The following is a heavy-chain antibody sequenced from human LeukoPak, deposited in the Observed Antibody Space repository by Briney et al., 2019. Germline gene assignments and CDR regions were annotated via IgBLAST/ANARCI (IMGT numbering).Heavy chain of an antibody. J-gene: IGHJ2*01. Sequence: GGSLRLSCAASGFTFSSYGMHWVRQAPGKGLEWVAVISYDGSNKYYADSVKGRFTISRDNSKNTLYLQMNSLRAEDTAVYYCAKVAYGDSQFRRYFDLWGRGTLVTVSS. CDR1: GFTFSSYG. V-gene: IGHV3-30*18. CDR3: AKVAYGDSQFRRYFDL. CDR2: ISYDGSNK. D-gene: IGHD4-17*01.